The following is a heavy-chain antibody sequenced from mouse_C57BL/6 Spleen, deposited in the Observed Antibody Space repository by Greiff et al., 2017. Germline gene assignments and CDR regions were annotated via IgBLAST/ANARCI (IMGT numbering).Heavy chain of an antibody. D-gene: IGHD3-2*02. J-gene: IGHJ3*01. CDR2: IDPSDSYT. Sequence: VQLQQPGAELVMPGASVKLSCKASGYTFTSYWMHWVKQRPGQGLEWIGEIDPSDSYTNYNQKFKGKSTLTVDKSSSTAYMQLSSLTSEDSAVYYCARVTAQATWFAYWGQGTLVTVSA. CDR3: ARVTAQATWFAY. CDR1: GYTFTSYW. V-gene: IGHV1-69*01.